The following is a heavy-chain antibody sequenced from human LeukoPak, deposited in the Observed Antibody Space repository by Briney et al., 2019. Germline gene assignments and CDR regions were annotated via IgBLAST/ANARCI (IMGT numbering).Heavy chain of an antibody. Sequence: GGSLRLSCAASKFTFSSFAIHWVRQAPGKGLEWVSAISGSGGSTYYADSVKGRFTISRDNSKNTLYLQMNSLRAEDTAVYYCAKDWLRLALVRFDYWGQGTLVTVSS. CDR1: KFTFSSFA. CDR3: AKDWLRLALVRFDY. CDR2: ISGSGGST. D-gene: IGHD3-16*01. J-gene: IGHJ4*02. V-gene: IGHV3-23*01.